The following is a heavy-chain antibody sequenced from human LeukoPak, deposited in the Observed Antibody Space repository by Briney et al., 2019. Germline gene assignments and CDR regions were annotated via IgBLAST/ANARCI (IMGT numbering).Heavy chain of an antibody. Sequence: SETLSLTCAVYGGSFSGYYWSWIRQPPGKGLEWIGEINHSGSTNYNPSLKSRVTISVDTSKNQFSLKLSSVTAADTAEYYCARGQGYCSSTSCYTPYYYYYGMDVWGQGTTVTVSS. V-gene: IGHV4-34*01. CDR3: ARGQGYCSSTSCYTPYYYYYGMDV. J-gene: IGHJ6*02. CDR2: INHSGST. D-gene: IGHD2-2*02. CDR1: GGSFSGYY.